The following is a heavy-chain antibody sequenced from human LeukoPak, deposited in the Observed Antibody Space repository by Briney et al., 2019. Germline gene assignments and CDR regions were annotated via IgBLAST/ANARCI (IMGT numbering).Heavy chain of an antibody. J-gene: IGHJ4*02. Sequence: GALRLSCAASGFTFSSYSMNWVRQAPGKGLEWVSSISSSSSYIYYADSVKGRFTISRDNAKNSLYLQMNSLRAEDTAVYYCARERAPSQAGPGYFDYWGQGTLVTVSS. CDR2: ISSSSSYI. CDR1: GFTFSSYS. CDR3: ARERAPSQAGPGYFDY. D-gene: IGHD3-10*01. V-gene: IGHV3-21*01.